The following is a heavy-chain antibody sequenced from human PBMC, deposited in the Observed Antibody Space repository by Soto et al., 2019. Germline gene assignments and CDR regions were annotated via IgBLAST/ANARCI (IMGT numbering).Heavy chain of an antibody. CDR3: ARGRDGYKLYYYYGMDV. CDR1: GYTFTSYY. CDR2: IIPIFGTA. D-gene: IGHD5-12*01. V-gene: IGHV1-69*13. Sequence: GASVKVSCKASGYTFTSYYMHWVRQAPGQGLEWMGGIIPIFGTANYAQKFQGRVTITADESTSTAYMELSSLRSEDTAVYYCARGRDGYKLYYYYGMDVWGQGTTVTVSS. J-gene: IGHJ6*02.